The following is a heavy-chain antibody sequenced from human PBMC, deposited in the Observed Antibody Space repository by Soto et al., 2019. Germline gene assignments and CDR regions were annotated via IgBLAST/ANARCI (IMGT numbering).Heavy chain of an antibody. D-gene: IGHD1-26*01. CDR2: ISYDGKNK. CDR1: GFTFSSNA. J-gene: IGHJ4*02. CDR3: ARLRGSYSWYFDY. Sequence: QVQLVESGGGVVQPGRSLRLSCAASGFTFSSNAMHWVSQAPGKGLEWVAGISYDGKNKYYADSVKGRFTISRDNSKNILDLQMNILTIEATAVYYCARLRGSYSWYFDYWGQGTLVTVSS. V-gene: IGHV3-30*04.